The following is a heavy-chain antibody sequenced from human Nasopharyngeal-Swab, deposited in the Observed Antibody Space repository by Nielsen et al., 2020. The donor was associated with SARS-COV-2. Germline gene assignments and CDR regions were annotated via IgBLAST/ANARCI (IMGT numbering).Heavy chain of an antibody. Sequence: GESLKISCAASGFTFSSYAMSWVRQAPGKGLEWVSIISGSGDTTYYADSVNDRFTISRDISKNTVYLQMNTLRVDDTALYFCTRGLTGHIVQWNPSPYWGQGTLVIVSS. CDR3: TRGLTGHIVQWNPSPY. CDR2: ISGSGDTT. V-gene: IGHV3-23*01. D-gene: IGHD1-14*01. CDR1: GFTFSSYA. J-gene: IGHJ4*02.